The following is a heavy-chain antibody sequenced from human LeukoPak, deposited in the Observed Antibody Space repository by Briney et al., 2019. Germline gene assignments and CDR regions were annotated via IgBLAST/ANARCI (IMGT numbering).Heavy chain of an antibody. CDR3: AKYGNSGWVIDN. J-gene: IGHJ4*02. CDR1: GGSICSNY. D-gene: IGHD6-19*01. V-gene: IGHV4-59*08. CDR2: IYYTGGT. Sequence: PSETLSLTCTVSGGSICSNYWTWIRQPPGKGLEYIGYIYYTGGTNYNLSLKSRVTISVDTSKNQFSLKLTSVTAADTAVYFCAKYGNSGWVIDNWGQGTLVTVSS.